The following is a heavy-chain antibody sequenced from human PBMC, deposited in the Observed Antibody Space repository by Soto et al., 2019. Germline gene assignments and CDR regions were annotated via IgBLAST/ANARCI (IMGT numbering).Heavy chain of an antibody. Sequence: ASVKVSCKASGYTFTDYYLHWVRQAPGQGLEWMGWINPKSGDTKNAQKFQGWVTMTRDTSISTAYMEVSRLQSDDTAVYYCARDYCGGDCPGIWYFDLWAGGTRVTVSS. J-gene: IGHJ2*01. CDR3: ARDYCGGDCPGIWYFDL. CDR2: INPKSGDT. V-gene: IGHV1-2*04. D-gene: IGHD2-21*01. CDR1: GYTFTDYY.